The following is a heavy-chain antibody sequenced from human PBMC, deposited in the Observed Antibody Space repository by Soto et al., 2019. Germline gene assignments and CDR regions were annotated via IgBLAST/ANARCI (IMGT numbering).Heavy chain of an antibody. V-gene: IGHV3-53*01. CDR3: ARDFKDLTNFYYYGMDL. CDR2: LYRGGSR. D-gene: IGHD3-9*01. J-gene: IGHJ6*02. CDR1: GFTVSSHD. Sequence: PGGSLRLSCAASGFTVSSHDMSWVRQAPGKGLEWVSVLYRGGSRYYADSVKGRFTISRDNSKSILYLQMNSLRAEDTAVYYCARDFKDLTNFYYYGMDLWGQGTTVTVSS.